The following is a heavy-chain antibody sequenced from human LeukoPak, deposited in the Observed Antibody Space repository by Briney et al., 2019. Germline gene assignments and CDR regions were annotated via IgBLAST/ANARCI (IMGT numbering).Heavy chain of an antibody. Sequence: SQTLSLTCTVSDGSISSGDYYWSWIRQPPGKGLEWIGYIYYSGSTYYNPTLKSRVTISVDTSKNQFSLKLSSVTAADTAVYYCARDRNYYDSSGYYYGTYYFDYWGQGTLVTVSS. CDR1: DGSISSGDYY. CDR2: IYYSGST. CDR3: ARDRNYYDSSGYYYGTYYFDY. J-gene: IGHJ4*02. D-gene: IGHD3-22*01. V-gene: IGHV4-30-4*08.